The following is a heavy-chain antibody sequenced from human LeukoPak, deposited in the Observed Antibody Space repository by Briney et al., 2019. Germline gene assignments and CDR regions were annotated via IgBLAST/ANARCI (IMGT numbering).Heavy chain of an antibody. CDR3: AKSSYYDSSGYYREYYFDY. CDR2: ISGSGGST. J-gene: IGHJ4*02. V-gene: IGHV3-23*01. Sequence: GGSLRLSCAASGFTFSSYAMSWVRQAPGKGLEWVSAISGSGGSTYYADSVKGRFTISRDNSKNTLFLQMNSLRAEDTAVYYCAKSSYYDSSGYYREYYFDYWGQGTLVTVSS. D-gene: IGHD3-22*01. CDR1: GFTFSSYA.